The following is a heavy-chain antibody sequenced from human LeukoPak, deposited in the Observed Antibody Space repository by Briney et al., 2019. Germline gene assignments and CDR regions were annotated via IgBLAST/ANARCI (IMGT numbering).Heavy chain of an antibody. D-gene: IGHD2-15*01. CDR2: IRSKANSYVT. CDR3: TRHTDRYCSGAGCYVNYFYGLDV. CDR1: GFSLSGSA. V-gene: IGHV3-73*01. Sequence: GGSLRLSCAASGFSLSGSALHWVRRASGKGLEWLGRIRSKANSYVTVYAASVEGRFTISRDDSRNTAYLQMNSLSTEDTAVYYCTRHTDRYCSGAGCYVNYFYGLDVWGQGTTVTVS. J-gene: IGHJ6*02.